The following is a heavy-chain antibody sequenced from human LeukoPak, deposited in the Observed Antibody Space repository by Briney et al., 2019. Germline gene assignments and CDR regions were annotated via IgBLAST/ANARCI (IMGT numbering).Heavy chain of an antibody. J-gene: IGHJ4*02. Sequence: ASVKVSCKASGGTFSSYAISWVRQAPGQGLEWMGGIIPILGIASYAQKFQGRVTITADKSTSTAYMELSSMRSEDTAVYYCAKGSGYSYGPSTFDYWGQGTLVTVSS. CDR2: IIPILGIA. CDR3: AKGSGYSYGPSTFDY. D-gene: IGHD5-18*01. CDR1: GGTFSSYA. V-gene: IGHV1-69*10.